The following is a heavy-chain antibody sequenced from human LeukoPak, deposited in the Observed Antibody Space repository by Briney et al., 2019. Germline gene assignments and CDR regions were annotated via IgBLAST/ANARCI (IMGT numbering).Heavy chain of an antibody. CDR2: IYYSGST. Sequence: PSETLSLTCTVSGDSISSYYWSWIRQPPGKGLEWIGSIYYSGSTSYNPSLKSRVTISLDTPKSQLSLKLNSVTAADTAVYYCARHRTRHDYWGQGTLVTVSS. CDR1: GDSISSYY. CDR3: ARHRTRHDY. V-gene: IGHV4-59*08. J-gene: IGHJ4*02.